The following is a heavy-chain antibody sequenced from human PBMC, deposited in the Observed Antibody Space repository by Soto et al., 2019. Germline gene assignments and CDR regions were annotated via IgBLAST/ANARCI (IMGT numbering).Heavy chain of an antibody. CDR1: GSTHAESS. CDR3: ARDRHSFPTRRSSDL. CDR2: FDPEDGET. V-gene: IGHV1-24*01. J-gene: IGHJ2*01. Sequence: GASVMVIWEDPGSTHAESSMYWVRQAPGKGLEWVGGFDPEDGETIYAQKFQGRVTMTEDTSTDTAYMELSSLRSEVLAGYCGARDRHSFPTRRSSDL.